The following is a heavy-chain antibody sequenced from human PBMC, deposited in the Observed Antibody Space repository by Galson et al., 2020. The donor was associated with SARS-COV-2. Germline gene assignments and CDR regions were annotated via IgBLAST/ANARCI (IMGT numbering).Heavy chain of an antibody. Sequence: SGPTLVKPTETLTLTCTVSGFSLSNARMGVSWIRQPPGKALEWLAHIFSNDEKSYSTSLKSRLTISKDTSKSQVVLTMTNMDPVDTATYYCARIRVVTAIPDAYYYYGTDVWGHGTTVTVSS. J-gene: IGHJ6*02. V-gene: IGHV2-26*01. CDR1: GFSLSNARMG. CDR2: IFSNDEK. CDR3: ARIRVVTAIPDAYYYYGTDV. D-gene: IGHD2-21*02.